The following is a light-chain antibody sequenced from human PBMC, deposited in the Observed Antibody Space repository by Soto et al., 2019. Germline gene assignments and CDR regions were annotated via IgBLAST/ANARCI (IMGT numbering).Light chain of an antibody. CDR1: QSISSW. J-gene: IGKJ1*01. V-gene: IGKV1-5*01. CDR3: QQYNSYWKT. Sequence: DIQMTQSPSTLSASVGDRVTITCRASQSISSWLAWYQQKPGKAPKLLIYDASSLASGVPSRFSGSGSGTEFTLTISSLQPDDFATYYFQQYNSYWKTFGQGTKVEIK. CDR2: DAS.